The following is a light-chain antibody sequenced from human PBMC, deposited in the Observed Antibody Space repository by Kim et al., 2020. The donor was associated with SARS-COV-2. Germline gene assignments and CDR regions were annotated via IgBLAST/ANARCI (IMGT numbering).Light chain of an antibody. Sequence: SSELTQDPTVSVALGQTVRITCQGDSLRRYYASWYQQKPGQAPVLVIYGNDNRPSGIPDRFSGSSSGNTASFTITGAQAEDEADYYCNFRDSTSSHFVFGTGTKVTVL. V-gene: IGLV3-19*01. CDR2: GND. CDR1: SLRRYY. J-gene: IGLJ1*01. CDR3: NFRDSTSSHFV.